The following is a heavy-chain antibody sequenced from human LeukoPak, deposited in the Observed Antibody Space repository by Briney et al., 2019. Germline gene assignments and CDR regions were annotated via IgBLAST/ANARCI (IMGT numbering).Heavy chain of an antibody. Sequence: SETLSLTCAVYGGSFSGYYWSWIRQPPGKGLEWIGEINHSGSTNYNPSLKSRVTISVDTSKNQFSLKLSSVTAADTAVYYCARVSASNLGIKHFDSWGQGTLVTVSS. D-gene: IGHD7-27*01. V-gene: IGHV4-34*01. CDR1: GGSFSGYY. J-gene: IGHJ4*02. CDR3: ARVSASNLGIKHFDS. CDR2: INHSGST.